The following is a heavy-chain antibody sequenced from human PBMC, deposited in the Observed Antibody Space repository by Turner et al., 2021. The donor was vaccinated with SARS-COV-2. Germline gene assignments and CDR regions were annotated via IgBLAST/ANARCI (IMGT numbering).Heavy chain of an antibody. Sequence: QVQLVQSGAEMKKPGARVKVSCKASGYSFTGYYMHWVRQAPGQGLEWRGWINPNSGGTNYAQKFQGRVIMTRDTSISTAYMELSRLRSDDTAVYYCARVPHYYDSSGYYFNFDYWGQGTLVTVSS. D-gene: IGHD3-22*01. V-gene: IGHV1-2*02. J-gene: IGHJ4*02. CDR1: GYSFTGYY. CDR2: INPNSGGT. CDR3: ARVPHYYDSSGYYFNFDY.